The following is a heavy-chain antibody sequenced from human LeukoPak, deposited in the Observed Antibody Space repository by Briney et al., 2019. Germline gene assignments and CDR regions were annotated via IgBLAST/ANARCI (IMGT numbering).Heavy chain of an antibody. V-gene: IGHV3-74*03. CDR2: INSDGSTT. CDR3: ARDSGTGSAWYPFDY. CDR1: GFTFRSYW. J-gene: IGHJ4*02. D-gene: IGHD6-19*01. Sequence: AGGSLRLSCAASGFTFRSYWMYWVRQAPGKGLVWVSRINSDGSTTAYADSVKGRFTISRDNAENTLYLQMNSLRAEDTAVYYCARDSGTGSAWYPFDYWGQGTLVTVSS.